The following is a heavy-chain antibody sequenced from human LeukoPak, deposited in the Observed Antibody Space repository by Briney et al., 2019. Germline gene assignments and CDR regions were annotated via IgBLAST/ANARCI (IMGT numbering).Heavy chain of an antibody. Sequence: ASVKVSCKASGHTFTSYYIHWVRQAPGQGLEWMGIINPSSGSTSYAQKFQGRVTMTRDTSTSTVYMELSSLRSEDTAVYYCARDRAGLGHDWGQGTLVTVSS. V-gene: IGHV1-46*01. D-gene: IGHD1-26*01. CDR3: ARDRAGLGHD. CDR2: INPSSGST. J-gene: IGHJ4*02. CDR1: GHTFTSYY.